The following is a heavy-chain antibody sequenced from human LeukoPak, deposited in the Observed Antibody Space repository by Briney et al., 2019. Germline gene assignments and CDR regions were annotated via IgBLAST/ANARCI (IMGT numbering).Heavy chain of an antibody. D-gene: IGHD2-15*01. CDR2: IIPILGIA. J-gene: IGHJ6*04. CDR1: GGTFSSYA. Sequence: ASVKVSCKASGGTFSSYAISWVRQAPGQGLEWMGRIIPILGIANYAQKFQGRVTITADKSTSTAYMELSSLRSEDTAVYYCARMGGGHKCPVCPVWGKGTTVTVSS. V-gene: IGHV1-69*04. CDR3: ARMGGGHKCPVCPV.